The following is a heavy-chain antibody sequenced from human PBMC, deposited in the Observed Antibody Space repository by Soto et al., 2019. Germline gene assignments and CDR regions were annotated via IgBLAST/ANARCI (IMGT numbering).Heavy chain of an antibody. CDR2: IYYSGST. D-gene: IGHD3-22*01. J-gene: IGHJ4*02. V-gene: IGHV4-59*01. Sequence: SETLSLTCTVSGGSISSYYWSWIRQPPGKGLEWIGYIYYSGSTNYNPSRKSRVTISVDTSKNQFSQKLSSVTAADTAVYYCARASFSGYSPFDYWGQGTLVTVS. CDR3: ARASFSGYSPFDY. CDR1: GGSISSYY.